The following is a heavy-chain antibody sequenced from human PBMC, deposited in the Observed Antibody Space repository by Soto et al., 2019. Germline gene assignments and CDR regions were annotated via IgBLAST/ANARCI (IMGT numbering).Heavy chain of an antibody. CDR1: GGSFSGYY. Sequence: PSATLSLTCAVYGGSFSGYYWSWIRQPPGKGLEWIGEINHSGSTNYNPSLKSRVTISVDTSKNQFSLKLSSVTAADTAVYYCARGSPNCSGGSCSLDFDYWGQGTQVTVSS. V-gene: IGHV4-34*01. D-gene: IGHD2-15*01. CDR3: ARGSPNCSGGSCSLDFDY. J-gene: IGHJ4*02. CDR2: INHSGST.